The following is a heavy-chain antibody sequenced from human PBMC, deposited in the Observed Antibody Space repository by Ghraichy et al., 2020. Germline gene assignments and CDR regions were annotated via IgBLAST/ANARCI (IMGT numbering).Heavy chain of an antibody. J-gene: IGHJ5*02. V-gene: IGHV3-23*01. Sequence: GGSLRLSCEASGFLFSTKALGWVRQAPGKGLEWVSGISDRGSYTHYADSVKGRFTISRDNSKNTMYLQMNSLRAEDTAIYHCAKDVANTPLRRFDPWGQGTLVIVSS. CDR2: ISDRGSYT. D-gene: IGHD5-12*01. CDR3: AKDVANTPLRRFDP. CDR1: GFLFSTKA.